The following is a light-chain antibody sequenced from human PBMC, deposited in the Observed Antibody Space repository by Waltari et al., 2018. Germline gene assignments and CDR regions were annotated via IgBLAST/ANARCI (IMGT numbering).Light chain of an antibody. V-gene: IGLV2-14*01. CDR1: SSDLGAYHY. Sequence: QSALTQPAPVSGSPGQSIPISCTGTSSDLGAYHYVSWYQQFPGKAPHLLLYDVSNPPSGVSNRCSGSKAGGSASLTISGLQVDDEAHYHCASYTRGSTHVAFGGGTQVTVL. CDR2: DVS. J-gene: IGLJ2*01. CDR3: ASYTRGSTHVA.